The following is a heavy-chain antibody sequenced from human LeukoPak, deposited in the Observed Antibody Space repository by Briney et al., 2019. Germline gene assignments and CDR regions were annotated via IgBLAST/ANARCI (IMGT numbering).Heavy chain of an antibody. Sequence: SETLSLTCTVSGGSISSSSYYWGWLRQPPGKGLEWIGSIYYSGSTYYNPSLKSRVTISVDTSKNQFSLKLSSVTAADTAVYYCARWTGIAAAGDAFDIWGQGTMVTVSS. CDR1: GGSISSSSYY. D-gene: IGHD6-13*01. CDR3: ARWTGIAAAGDAFDI. CDR2: IYYSGST. J-gene: IGHJ3*02. V-gene: IGHV4-39*01.